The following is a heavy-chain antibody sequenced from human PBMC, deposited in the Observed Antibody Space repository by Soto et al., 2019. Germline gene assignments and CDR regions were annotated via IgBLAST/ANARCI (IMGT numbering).Heavy chain of an antibody. Sequence: PSETLCLTCAVSGGSFTSNNWWTWVRQPPGQGLEWIGEIYRTGSTNYNPSLKSRVTIPLDKSENQFSLKVTSLTAADTAVYYCASRDPGTSVDYWGQGTLVTVSS. CDR2: IYRTGST. CDR1: GGSFTSNNW. D-gene: IGHD1-7*01. J-gene: IGHJ4*02. V-gene: IGHV4-4*02. CDR3: ASRDPGTSVDY.